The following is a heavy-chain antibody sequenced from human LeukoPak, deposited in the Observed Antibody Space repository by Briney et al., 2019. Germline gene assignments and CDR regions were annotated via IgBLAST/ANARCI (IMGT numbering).Heavy chain of an antibody. CDR3: AISQGSYYDTSGYLGGDY. J-gene: IGHJ4*02. D-gene: IGHD3-22*01. CDR2: ISAYSGNT. V-gene: IGHV1-18*01. Sequence: ASVKVSCKASGYTFTNYGIFWVRQAPGQGLEWMGWISAYSGNTNYAQKLQGRVTMTTETSTSTAYMELESLRSDDTAVYFCAISQGSYYDTSGYLGGDYWGQGTLVTVSS. CDR1: GYTFTNYG.